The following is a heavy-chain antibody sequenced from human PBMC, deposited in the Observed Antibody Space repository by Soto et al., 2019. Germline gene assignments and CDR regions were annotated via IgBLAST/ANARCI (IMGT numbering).Heavy chain of an antibody. Sequence: SETLPLTCTVSGGSISGSFWTWIRQPPGKGLEWIGYIYYSGSTNYNPSLKSRVTISVDTSKNQFSLKLSSVTAVDTALYCLARVEGYLLGWLDPWGQGTLV. V-gene: IGHV4-59*01. CDR2: IYYSGST. CDR1: GGSISGSF. J-gene: IGHJ5*02. CDR3: ARVEGYLLGWLDP. D-gene: IGHD3-16*01.